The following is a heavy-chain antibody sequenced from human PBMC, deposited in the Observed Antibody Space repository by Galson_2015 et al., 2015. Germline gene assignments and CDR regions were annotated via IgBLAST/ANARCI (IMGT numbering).Heavy chain of an antibody. Sequence: SVKVSCKASGYTFTSYGIIWVRPAPGQGLEWMGWISGYNGDTKYAQKFQGRVTMTTDTSTSTAYMELRSLRSDDTAVYYCARATGSGWYFDYWGQGTLVTVSS. D-gene: IGHD6-19*01. V-gene: IGHV1-18*01. CDR2: ISGYNGDT. CDR3: ARATGSGWYFDY. CDR1: GYTFTSYG. J-gene: IGHJ4*02.